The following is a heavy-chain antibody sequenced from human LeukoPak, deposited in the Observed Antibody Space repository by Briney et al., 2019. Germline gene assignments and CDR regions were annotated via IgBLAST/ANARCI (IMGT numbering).Heavy chain of an antibody. CDR3: ANNWNFAEFDY. D-gene: IGHD1-1*01. V-gene: IGHV3-23*01. CDR2: ISGSGGST. Sequence: GGSLRLSCAASGFTFSSYAMSWVRQAPGKGLEWVSAISGSGGSTYYADSVKGRFTISRDNSKNPLYLQMNSLRAEDTAVYYCANNWNFAEFDYWGQGTLVTVSS. J-gene: IGHJ4*02. CDR1: GFTFSSYA.